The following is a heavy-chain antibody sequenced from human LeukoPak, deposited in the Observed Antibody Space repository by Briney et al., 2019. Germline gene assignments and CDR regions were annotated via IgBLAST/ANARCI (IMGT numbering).Heavy chain of an antibody. CDR3: ARPGLGIGAADLGDDAFDL. J-gene: IGHJ3*01. V-gene: IGHV3-11*01. D-gene: IGHD6-13*01. CDR1: GFTFSDYY. Sequence: TGGSLRLSCAASGFTFSDYYMSWIRQAPGKGLEWGSHISSRGSTIYYADSVKGRFTISRDNAKNSLYLQMNSLRVEDTAVYYCARPGLGIGAADLGDDAFDLWGQGTMVTVSS. CDR2: ISSRGSTI.